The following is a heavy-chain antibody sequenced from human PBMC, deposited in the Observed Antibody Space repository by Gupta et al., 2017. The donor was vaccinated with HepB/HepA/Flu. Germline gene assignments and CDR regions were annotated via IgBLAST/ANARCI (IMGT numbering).Heavy chain of an antibody. Sequence: EVQLVESGGGLVQPGGSLRLSCAASGFTFSFYEMNWVRQAPGKGLEWVAYISSSGSTISYADSVKGRFTISRDNAKNSLDLQMHSLRAEDTAVYYCERIPLDFDVWGQGTRGTVSS. J-gene: IGHJ4*02. V-gene: IGHV3-48*03. CDR1: GFTFSFYE. D-gene: IGHD2-21*01. CDR2: ISSSGSTI. CDR3: ERIPLDFDV.